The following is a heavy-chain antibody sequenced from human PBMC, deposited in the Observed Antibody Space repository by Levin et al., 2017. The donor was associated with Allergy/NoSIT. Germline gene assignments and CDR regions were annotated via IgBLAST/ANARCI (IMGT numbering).Heavy chain of an antibody. Sequence: AGGSLRLSCVASGFTFSDYAMHWARQAPGRGLEWVAVISYNGNIKYNADSVQGRFTISRSNSNNTLYLQMNSLRVEDTGVHYCARDYWTYTGTRDGTDGWGQGTTVTVSS. V-gene: IGHV3-30*04. CDR1: GFTFSDYA. CDR2: ISYNGNIK. J-gene: IGHJ6*02. D-gene: IGHD1-1*01. CDR3: ARDYWTYTGTRDGTDG.